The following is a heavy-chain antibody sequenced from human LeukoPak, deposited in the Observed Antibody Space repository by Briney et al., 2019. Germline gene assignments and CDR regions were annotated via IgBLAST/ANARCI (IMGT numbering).Heavy chain of an antibody. Sequence: PSETLSLTCAVYGGSFSGYYWSWIRQPPGKGLEWIGEINHSGSTNYNPSLKSRVTISVDTSKNQFSLKLSSVTAADTAVYYCARVEYSPDYWGQGTLATVSS. CDR2: INHSGST. D-gene: IGHD5-18*01. J-gene: IGHJ4*02. CDR3: ARVEYSPDY. V-gene: IGHV4-34*01. CDR1: GGSFSGYY.